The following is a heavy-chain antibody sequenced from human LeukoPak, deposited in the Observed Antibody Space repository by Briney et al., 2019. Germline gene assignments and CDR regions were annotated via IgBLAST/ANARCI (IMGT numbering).Heavy chain of an antibody. CDR3: AKGPSITAVTDY. Sequence: GGSLRLSCAASGFTFDDYAMHWVRQAPGKGLEWVSGISWNSGSIVYAESVKGRLTISRDNAKNALYLQMNSLRTEDTALYYCAKGPSITAVTDYWGQGTLVTVSS. V-gene: IGHV3-9*01. J-gene: IGHJ4*02. CDR1: GFTFDDYA. D-gene: IGHD6-13*01. CDR2: ISWNSGSI.